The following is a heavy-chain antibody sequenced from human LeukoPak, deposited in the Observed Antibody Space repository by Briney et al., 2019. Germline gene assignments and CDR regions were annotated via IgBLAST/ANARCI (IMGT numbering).Heavy chain of an antibody. V-gene: IGHV3-21*01. CDR2: ISSSSSYI. J-gene: IGHJ4*02. CDR1: GFTFSSYS. CDR3: ARLTNYYDSSGYSNPFDY. D-gene: IGHD3-22*01. Sequence: GGSLRLSCAASGFTFSSYSMNWVRQAPGKGLEWVSSISSSSSYIYYADSVKGRFTISRDDAKNSLYLQMNNLRAEDTAVYYCARLTNYYDSSGYSNPFDYWGQGTLVTVSS.